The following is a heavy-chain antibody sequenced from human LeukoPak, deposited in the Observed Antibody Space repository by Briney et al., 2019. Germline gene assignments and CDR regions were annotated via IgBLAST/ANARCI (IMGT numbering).Heavy chain of an antibody. CDR2: VYVTGT. CDR1: GGSIGTYY. CDR3: ARHIGGGIEDMDV. V-gene: IGHV4-59*08. J-gene: IGHJ6*03. D-gene: IGHD3-16*02. Sequence: SETLSLTCTVSGGSIGTYYWSWIRQSPGKGLEWIGYVYVTGTRYNPYLQSRVTISVDRSRNQFFLKMSSVTAADTAVYYCARHIGGGIEDMDVWGKGTKVIVSS.